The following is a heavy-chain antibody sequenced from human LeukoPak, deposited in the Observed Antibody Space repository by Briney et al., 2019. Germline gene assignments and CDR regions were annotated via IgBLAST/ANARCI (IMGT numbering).Heavy chain of an antibody. D-gene: IGHD1-26*01. Sequence: ASVKVSCKASGYTFTTYFMHWVRQAPGQGLEWMGMISPSDGGTNYAQKFQGRVTMTRDTSTSTVHMELSSLRSEDTAVYYCARDRALYSGSSPWGQGTLVTVSS. CDR2: ISPSDGGT. J-gene: IGHJ5*02. CDR3: ARDRALYSGSSP. V-gene: IGHV1-46*01. CDR1: GYTFTTYF.